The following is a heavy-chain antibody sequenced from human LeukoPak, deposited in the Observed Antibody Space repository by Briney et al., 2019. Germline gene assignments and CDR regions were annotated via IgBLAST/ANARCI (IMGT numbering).Heavy chain of an antibody. CDR3: ARAEYNWNLDY. J-gene: IGHJ4*02. V-gene: IGHV3-33*01. CDR2: IWYDGSNK. D-gene: IGHD1-20*01. Sequence: GRSLRLSCAAAGFTFSSYGMHWVRQAPGKGLEWVAVIWYDGSNKYYADSVKGRFTISRDSSKNTLHLQMNSLRVEDTAVYYCARAEYNWNLDYWGQGTLVTVSS. CDR1: GFTFSSYG.